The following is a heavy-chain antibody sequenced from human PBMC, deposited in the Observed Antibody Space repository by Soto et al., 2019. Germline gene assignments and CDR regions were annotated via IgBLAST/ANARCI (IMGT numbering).Heavy chain of an antibody. D-gene: IGHD3-16*01. CDR1: GGSISSSNW. Sequence: SETLSLTCAVSGGSISSSNWWSWVRQPPGKGLEWIGEIYHSGSTNYNPSLKSRVTISVDKSKNQFSLKLSSVTAADTAVYYCARHFGRDYYYGMDVWGQGTTVTVSS. CDR3: ARHFGRDYYYGMDV. J-gene: IGHJ6*02. CDR2: IYHSGST. V-gene: IGHV4-4*02.